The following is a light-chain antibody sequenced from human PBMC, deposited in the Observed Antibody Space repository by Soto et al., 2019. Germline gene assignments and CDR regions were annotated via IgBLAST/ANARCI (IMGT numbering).Light chain of an antibody. J-gene: IGLJ1*01. CDR1: SSDVGGYNY. CDR2: DVS. CDR3: NSYTTSNTRQIV. V-gene: IGLV2-14*01. Sequence: VLTQPASMSGSPGQSITISCTGTSSDVGGYNYVSWYQQHPGKAPKFMIYDVSNRPSGVSTRFSGSKSGNTASLTISGLQAEDEADYYCNSYTTSNTRQIVFGTGTKVTVL.